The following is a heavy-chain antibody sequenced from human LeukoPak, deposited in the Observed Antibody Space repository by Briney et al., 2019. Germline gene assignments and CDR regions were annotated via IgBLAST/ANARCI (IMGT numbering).Heavy chain of an antibody. CDR2: ISDIGSI. D-gene: IGHD2/OR15-2a*01. Sequence: SETLSLTCTVSGGSISSYYWSWIRQPPGRGLEWIAYISDIGSINYSPSLKSRVTISLDTSKNQFSLKLSSVTAADTAVYYCAGHHPRNTVDFWGQGTLVTVSS. J-gene: IGHJ4*02. CDR3: AGHHPRNTVDF. CDR1: GGSISSYY. V-gene: IGHV4-59*08.